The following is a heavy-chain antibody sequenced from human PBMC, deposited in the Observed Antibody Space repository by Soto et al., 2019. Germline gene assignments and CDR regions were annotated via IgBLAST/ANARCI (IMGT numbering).Heavy chain of an antibody. J-gene: IGHJ4*02. CDR1: GFTFSSYA. V-gene: IGHV3-23*01. D-gene: IGHD4-4*01. CDR2: ISGSGGST. Sequence: GGSLRLSCAASGFTFSSYAMSWVRQAPGKGLEWVSAISGSGGSTYYADSVKGRFTISRDNSKNTLYLQMNSLRAEDTAVYDCEKEACGAVTTYKGSFDYWGQGTLVTVSS. CDR3: EKEACGAVTTYKGSFDY.